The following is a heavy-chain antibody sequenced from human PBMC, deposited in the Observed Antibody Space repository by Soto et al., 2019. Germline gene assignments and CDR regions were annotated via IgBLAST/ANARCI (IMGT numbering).Heavy chain of an antibody. CDR3: AIDKLTGLFDY. J-gene: IGHJ4*02. Sequence: QVQLQQWGAGLLKPSETLSLTCAVYGGSFSGYYWTWIRQPPGTGLEWIGEINHSGSTNYNPSLKSRVTISVDTSKNQFSLKLTSVTAADKAVYYCAIDKLTGLFDYWGQGTLVTVSS. CDR1: GGSFSGYY. D-gene: IGHD2-8*02. V-gene: IGHV4-34*01. CDR2: INHSGST.